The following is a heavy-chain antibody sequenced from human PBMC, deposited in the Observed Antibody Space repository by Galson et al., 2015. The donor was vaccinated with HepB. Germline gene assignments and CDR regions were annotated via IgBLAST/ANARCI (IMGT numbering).Heavy chain of an antibody. J-gene: IGHJ6*02. CDR3: TTFVV. CDR2: ISYDGSNK. D-gene: IGHD3-3*02. Sequence: SLRLSCAASGFAFSSYGMHWVRQAPGKGLEWVAVISYDGSNKYYADSVKGRFTISRDNSKNTLYLQMNSLRAEDTAVYYCTTFVVWGQGTTVTVSS. V-gene: IGHV3-30*03. CDR1: GFAFSSYG.